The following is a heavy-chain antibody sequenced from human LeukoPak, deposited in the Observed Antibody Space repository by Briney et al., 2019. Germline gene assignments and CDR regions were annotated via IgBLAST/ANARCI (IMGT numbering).Heavy chain of an antibody. CDR2: ISGSGGGT. CDR1: GFTFSSYA. Sequence: HPGGSLRLSCAASGFTFSSYAMSWVRQAPGKGLDWVSAISGSGGGTYYADSVKGRFTISRDNSKNTLYLQMNSLRAEDTAVYYCAKDPEWELLYFGYWGQGTLVTVSS. J-gene: IGHJ4*02. CDR3: AKDPEWELLYFGY. V-gene: IGHV3-23*01. D-gene: IGHD1-26*01.